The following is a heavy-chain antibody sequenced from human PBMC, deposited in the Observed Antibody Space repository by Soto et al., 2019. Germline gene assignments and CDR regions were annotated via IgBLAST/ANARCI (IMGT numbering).Heavy chain of an antibody. V-gene: IGHV1-2*04. CDR1: GYTFTGYY. J-gene: IGHJ4*02. Sequence: ASVKVSCKASGYTFTGYYMHWVRQAPGQGLEWMGWINPNSGGTNYAQRFQGLITMTRDTSISTAYMELSRLRSDDTAEYCCGRDRRGGRCSSSWCFDYWGQGTLVTVSS. CDR3: GRDRRGGRCSSSWCFDY. CDR2: INPNSGGT. D-gene: IGHD6-13*01.